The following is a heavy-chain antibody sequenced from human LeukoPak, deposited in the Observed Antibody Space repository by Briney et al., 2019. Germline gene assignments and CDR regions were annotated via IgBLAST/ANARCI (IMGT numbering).Heavy chain of an antibody. Sequence: GGPLRLSCGASGFTFSSYGMHWVRQAPGKGLEWVAFIRYDGSNRYYADSVKGRFTISRDNSKNTLYLQMNSLRAEDTAVYYYAKDRATMIVMIRTAPRGELDYWGQGSLVTVSS. D-gene: IGHD3-22*01. J-gene: IGHJ4*02. CDR3: AKDRATMIVMIRTAPRGELDY. CDR2: IRYDGSNR. V-gene: IGHV3-30*02. CDR1: GFTFSSYG.